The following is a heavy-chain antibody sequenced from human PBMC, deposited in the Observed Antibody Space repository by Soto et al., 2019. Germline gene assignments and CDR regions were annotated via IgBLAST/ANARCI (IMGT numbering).Heavy chain of an antibody. D-gene: IGHD6-19*01. CDR3: ASGLSSGYSVDY. V-gene: IGHV3-74*01. J-gene: IGHJ4*02. CDR1: GFTFSSYW. Sequence: PGGSLRLSCAASGFTFSSYWMHWVRQAPGKGLVWVSRINSDGSSTSYADSVKGRFTISRDNAKYTLYLQMNSLRAEDTAVYYCASGLSSGYSVDYWGQGTLVTVSS. CDR2: INSDGSST.